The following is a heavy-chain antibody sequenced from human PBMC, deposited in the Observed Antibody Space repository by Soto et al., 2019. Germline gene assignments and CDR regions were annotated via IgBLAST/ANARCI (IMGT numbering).Heavy chain of an antibody. CDR1: GGSISRSSYY. CDR2: MYYSGST. V-gene: IGHV4-39*01. J-gene: IGHJ5*02. Sequence: SETLSLTXNVSGGSISRSSYYWGWIRQPPGKGLEWIGSMYYSGSTYYNPSLKSRVTISIDTPKNQLSLKLTSVTAVDTAVYYCSRRAPEGFDPWGQGTLVTVSS. CDR3: SRRAPEGFDP.